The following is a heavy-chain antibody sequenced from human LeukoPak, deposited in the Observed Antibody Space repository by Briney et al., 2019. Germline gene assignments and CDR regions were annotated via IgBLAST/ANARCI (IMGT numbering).Heavy chain of an antibody. CDR3: ALGGPSHSVVRAGGWFDP. J-gene: IGHJ5*02. CDR2: INPNSGGT. V-gene: IGHV1-2*04. Sequence: ASVKVSCKASGYTFTGYYLHWVRQAPGQGLEWMGWINPNSGGTNYAQKFQGWVTMTRDTSISTAYMELSRLTFDETAIYYCALGGPSHSVVRAGGWFDPWGQGTLVTVSS. D-gene: IGHD3-10*01. CDR1: GYTFTGYY.